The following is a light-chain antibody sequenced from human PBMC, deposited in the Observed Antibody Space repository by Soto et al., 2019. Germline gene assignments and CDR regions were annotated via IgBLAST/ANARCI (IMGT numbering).Light chain of an antibody. Sequence: EIVLTQSPGTLTLSPGERATLSCRANQSFTSSYLAWFQQKPGQAPSLLIYGASTRVTGIPDRFSGTGSGRDFSLSISRLAHEEFAVYDGHHYDSLPHTFGQGTKL. J-gene: IGKJ2*01. CDR1: QSFTSSY. CDR3: HHYDSLPHT. V-gene: IGKV3-20*01. CDR2: GAS.